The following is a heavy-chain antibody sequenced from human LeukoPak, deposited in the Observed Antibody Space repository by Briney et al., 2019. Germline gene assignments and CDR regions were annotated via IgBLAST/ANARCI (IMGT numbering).Heavy chain of an antibody. CDR3: ASFSFRPIEPGIAVAGTRSDAFDI. CDR1: GGTFSSYA. CDR2: IIPIFGIA. V-gene: IGHV1-69*17. J-gene: IGHJ3*02. D-gene: IGHD6-19*01. Sequence: GSSVKVSCKASGGTFSSYAISWVRQAPGQGLEWMGGIIPIFGIANYAQKFQGRVTITADKSTSTAYMELSSLRSEDTAVYYCASFSFRPIEPGIAVAGTRSDAFDIWGQGTMVTVSS.